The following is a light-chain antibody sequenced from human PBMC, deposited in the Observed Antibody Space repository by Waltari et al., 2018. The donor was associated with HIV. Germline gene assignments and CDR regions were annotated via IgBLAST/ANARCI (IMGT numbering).Light chain of an antibody. CDR2: SNN. CDR1: GSNIGGSI. V-gene: IGLV1-44*01. CDR3: ATWDGSLNGPV. J-gene: IGLJ3*02. Sequence: QSVLTQPPSASGTPGQRVTISCSGSGSNIGGSIVNWYQQLPGTAPKLLIYSNNQRPSRVPDRFSGSKSGTSASLAISGLQSDDETTYYCATWDGSLNGPVFGGGTKLTVL.